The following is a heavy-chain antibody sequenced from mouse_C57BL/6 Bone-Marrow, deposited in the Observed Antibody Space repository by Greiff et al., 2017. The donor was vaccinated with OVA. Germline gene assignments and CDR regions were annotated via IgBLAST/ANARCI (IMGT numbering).Heavy chain of an antibody. CDR3: AREGGDCLAY. D-gene: IGHD1-1*02. V-gene: IGHV1-4*01. CDR1: CYNFHSHT. J-gene: IGHJ3*01. Sequence: VQLQPSGAELARPGASVKTFCKASCYNFHSHTKPWVKQRPGQGLEWIGDINPSYSYTNYNQKFKDKATLTADKSSSTAYMQLSSLTSEDSAVYYCAREGGDCLAYWGQGTLVTVSA. CDR2: INPSYSYT.